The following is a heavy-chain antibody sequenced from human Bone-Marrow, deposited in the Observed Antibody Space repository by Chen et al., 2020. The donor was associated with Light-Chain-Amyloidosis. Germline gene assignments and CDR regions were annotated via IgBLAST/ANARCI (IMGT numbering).Heavy chain of an antibody. V-gene: IGHV3-53*01. J-gene: IGHJ5*02. Sequence: VQVGGSGGGLVQPGGALELPCAASGFTVSNNYMSWVRQAPGKGLEWVSFIYSNGKAYYADSVKGRFTISRDNSKNTLYLQMNSLRAEDTAVYYCKARPSWGQGTLVTVSS. CDR3: KARPS. CDR2: IYSNGKA. CDR1: GFTVSNNY.